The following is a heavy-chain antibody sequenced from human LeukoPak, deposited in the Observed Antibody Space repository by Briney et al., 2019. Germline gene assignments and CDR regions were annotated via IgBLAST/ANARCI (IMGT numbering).Heavy chain of an antibody. J-gene: IGHJ4*02. CDR1: GGTFSSYA. Sequence: SVRVSSKPSGGTFSSYAINWVRQAAGQRLEWRGGIIPIFATANYAQKFQGRLTITADEATTTAYMELSSLRSEDTAVYYCARGTYYYDTSAYGFLDYWGQGTLVTVSS. CDR2: IIPIFATA. CDR3: ARGTYYYDTSAYGFLDY. D-gene: IGHD3-22*01. V-gene: IGHV1-69*13.